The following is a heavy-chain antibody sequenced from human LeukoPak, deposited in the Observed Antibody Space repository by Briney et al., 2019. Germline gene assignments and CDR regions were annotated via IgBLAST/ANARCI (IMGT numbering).Heavy chain of an antibody. CDR2: ISAYNGNT. J-gene: IGHJ5*02. D-gene: IGHD2-21*01. Sequence: ASVKVSCKASGYTFTSYGISWVRQAPGQGLEWMGWISAYNGNTNYAQKLQGRVTMTTDTSTSTAYMELRSLRSDDTAVYYCASGPLFLLANWFDPWGQGTLVTVSS. CDR3: ASGPLFLLANWFDP. CDR1: GYTFTSYG. V-gene: IGHV1-18*01.